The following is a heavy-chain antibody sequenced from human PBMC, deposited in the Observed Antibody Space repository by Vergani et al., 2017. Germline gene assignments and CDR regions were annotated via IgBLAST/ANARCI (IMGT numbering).Heavy chain of an antibody. D-gene: IGHD3-16*01. CDR2: IYNSGNG. CDR3: ASGKYYSDSTSHFRGRYFDV. J-gene: IGHJ2*01. V-gene: IGHV4-39*01. CDR1: GDSIISRSYY. Sequence: QMQLQESGPGLVKASETLSLTCTVSGDSIISRSYYWGWIRQPPGKGLEWIGSIYNSGNGDSSSSLKSRVTISADTSKNQFSLRLTSVTAADTAVYYCASGKYYSDSTSHFRGRYFDVCCRGTLVTVPS.